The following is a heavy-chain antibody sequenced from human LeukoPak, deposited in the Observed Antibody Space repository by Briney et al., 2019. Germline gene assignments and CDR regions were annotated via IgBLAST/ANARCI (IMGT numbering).Heavy chain of an antibody. CDR2: INPNSGGT. J-gene: IGHJ1*01. Sequence: GASVKVSCKASGYTFTGYYMHWVQQAPGQGLEWMGWINPNSGGTNYAQKFQGRVTMTEDTSTDTAYMELSSLRSEDTAVYYCATVKNAEYFQHWGQGTLVTVSS. V-gene: IGHV1-2*02. CDR3: ATVKNAEYFQH. CDR1: GYTFTGYY.